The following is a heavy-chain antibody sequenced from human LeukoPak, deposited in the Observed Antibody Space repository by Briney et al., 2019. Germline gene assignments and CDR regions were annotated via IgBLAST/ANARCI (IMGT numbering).Heavy chain of an antibody. D-gene: IGHD1-26*01. V-gene: IGHV3-23*01. CDR1: GFMFSFYS. CDR2: ISGNGVST. J-gene: IGHJ2*01. CDR3: AKDPVGAHGGYFDL. Sequence: GGSLRLSCAASGFMFSFYSMSWVRQAPGKGLEWVSAISGNGVSTYFADSVRGRFTISRDNSKNTLFLQMNSLRAEDTAVYYCAKDPVGAHGGYFDLWGRGTLLTVSS.